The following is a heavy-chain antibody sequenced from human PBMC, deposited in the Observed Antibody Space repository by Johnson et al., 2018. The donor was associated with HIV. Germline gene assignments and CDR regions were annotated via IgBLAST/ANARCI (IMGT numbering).Heavy chain of an antibody. V-gene: IGHV3-30*03. D-gene: IGHD6-25*01. J-gene: IGHJ3*02. CDR3: ATIAAHGAAFDI. CDR1: GFTFSSYD. Sequence: QMQLVESGGGVVQPGRSLRLSCAASGFTFSSYDMHWVRQAPGKGLEWVALISYDGSNKYHADSVKGRFTISRDNSKNTRYLQMNSLRPEDTAAYYCATIAAHGAAFDIWGQGTVVTVSS. CDR2: ISYDGSNK.